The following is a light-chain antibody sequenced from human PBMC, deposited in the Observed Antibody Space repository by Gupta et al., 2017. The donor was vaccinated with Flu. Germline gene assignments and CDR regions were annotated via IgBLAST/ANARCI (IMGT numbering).Light chain of an antibody. Sequence: GTLSLSPGERATLSCRASQSISRSYLAWYQQKPGQAPRLLIYGASSRATGIPDRFSGSGSGTDFTLTISRLEPEDLAVYYCQQYGNSAFTFGPGTKVDIK. J-gene: IGKJ3*01. CDR1: QSISRSY. CDR2: GAS. V-gene: IGKV3-20*01. CDR3: QQYGNSAFT.